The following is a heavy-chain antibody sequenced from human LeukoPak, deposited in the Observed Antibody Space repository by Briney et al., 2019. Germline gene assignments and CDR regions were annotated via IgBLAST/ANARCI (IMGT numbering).Heavy chain of an antibody. V-gene: IGHV4-30-4*08. Sequence: PSQTLSLTCTVSGGSISSGDYYWSWIRQPPGKGLEWIGYIYYTVSTFYNPSLKSRVAISVDTSKNQFSLKLSSVTAADTAVYYCARDAIVGATYFDYWGQGTLVTVSS. CDR3: ARDAIVGATYFDY. CDR2: IYYTVST. J-gene: IGHJ4*02. D-gene: IGHD1-26*01. CDR1: GGSISSGDYY.